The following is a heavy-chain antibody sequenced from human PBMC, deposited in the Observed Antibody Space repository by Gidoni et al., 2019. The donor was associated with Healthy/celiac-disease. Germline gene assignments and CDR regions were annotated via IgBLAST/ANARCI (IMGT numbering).Heavy chain of an antibody. V-gene: IGHV4-31*03. Sequence: QVQLQEAGAGRVRPSQCLALASTASGGSISSGGYYWGWSRQHPGKGLVWIGYIYSSGSTYYNPSLTIRVTISVDTSKNQFSLKLSAVTAADTAVYSCARSITMITLGGTDVWGQGTTVTVSS. CDR2: IYSSGST. CDR1: GGSISSGGYY. CDR3: ARSITMITLGGTDV. D-gene: IGHD3-22*01. J-gene: IGHJ6*02.